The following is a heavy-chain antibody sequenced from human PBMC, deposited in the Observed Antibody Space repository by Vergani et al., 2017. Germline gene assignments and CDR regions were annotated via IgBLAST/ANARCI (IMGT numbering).Heavy chain of an antibody. Sequence: QVQLVQSGAEVKKPGASVKVSCKASGYTFTSYGISWVRQAPGQGLEWMGWISAYNGNTNYAQKLQGRVTMTRDTSISTAYMELSRLRSDDTAVYYCARGSFITMIVVVHAFDIWGQGTMVTVSS. CDR1: GYTFTSYG. CDR3: ARGSFITMIVVVHAFDI. CDR2: ISAYNGNT. J-gene: IGHJ3*02. D-gene: IGHD3-22*01. V-gene: IGHV1-18*04.